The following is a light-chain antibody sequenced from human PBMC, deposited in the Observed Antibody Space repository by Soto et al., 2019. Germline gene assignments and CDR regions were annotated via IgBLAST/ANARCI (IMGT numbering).Light chain of an antibody. CDR1: SSDVGGYNY. J-gene: IGLJ2*01. CDR2: DVS. CDR3: CSYAGSYTVI. Sequence: QSVLTQPRSVSGSPGQSVTISCSGTSSDVGGYNYVSWYQQQPGKAPRVMIYDVSKRPSGVPDRFSGSKSGNTASLTISGLQAEDEADYYCCSYAGSYTVIFGGGTKVTVL. V-gene: IGLV2-11*01.